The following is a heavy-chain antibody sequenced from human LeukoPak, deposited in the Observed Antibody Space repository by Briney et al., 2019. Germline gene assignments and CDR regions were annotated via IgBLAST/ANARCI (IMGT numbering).Heavy chain of an antibody. D-gene: IGHD2-2*01. CDR3: ARGVVVVPAAILGY. CDR1: GGSISSSNYY. V-gene: IGHV4-61*02. Sequence: SETLSLTCTVSGGSISSSNYYWSWIRQPAGKGLEWIGRIYTSGSTNYNPSLKSRVTISVDTSKNHFSLKLSSVTAADTAVYYCARGVVVVPAAILGYWGQGTLVTVSS. J-gene: IGHJ4*02. CDR2: IYTSGST.